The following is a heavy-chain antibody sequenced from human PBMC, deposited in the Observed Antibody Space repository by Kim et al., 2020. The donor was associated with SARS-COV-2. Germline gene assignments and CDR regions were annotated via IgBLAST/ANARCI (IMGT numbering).Heavy chain of an antibody. CDR1: GGSISSYY. CDR2: IYYSGSS. J-gene: IGHJ5*02. Sequence: SETLSLTCTVSGGSISSYYWSWIRQPPGKGLEWIGFIYYSGSSNYNPSLKSRVTISVDTSKNQFSLKLSSVTAADTAVYYCARGGCWYVNWFDPWGQGTLVTVSS. CDR3: ARGGCWYVNWFDP. V-gene: IGHV4-59*13. D-gene: IGHD6-13*01.